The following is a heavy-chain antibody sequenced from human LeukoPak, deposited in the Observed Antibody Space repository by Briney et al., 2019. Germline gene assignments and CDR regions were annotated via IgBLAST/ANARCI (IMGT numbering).Heavy chain of an antibody. CDR1: GGSISNYY. Sequence: SETLSLTCTVSGGSISNYYWSWIRQPPGKGLEWIGYIYYSGSTKYNPSLKSRVTISVDTSKNQFSLKLSSVTAADTAVYYCARSGFGSSWYKRRGWFDPWGQGTLVTVSS. CDR3: ARSGFGSSWYKRRGWFDP. J-gene: IGHJ5*02. V-gene: IGHV4-59*12. D-gene: IGHD6-13*01. CDR2: IYYSGST.